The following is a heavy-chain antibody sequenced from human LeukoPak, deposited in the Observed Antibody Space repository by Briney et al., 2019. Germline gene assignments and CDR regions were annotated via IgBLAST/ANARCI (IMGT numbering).Heavy chain of an antibody. CDR3: ARFVLHYGSGSYPR. D-gene: IGHD3-10*01. J-gene: IGHJ4*02. CDR2: IYYSGST. CDR1: GGSISSGSYY. Sequence: SETLSLTCTVSGGSISSGSYYWSWIRQPAGKGLEWIGYIYYSGSTNYNPSLKSRVTISVDTSKNQFSLKLSSVTAADTAVYYCARFVLHYGSGSYPRWGQGTLVTVSS. V-gene: IGHV4-61*10.